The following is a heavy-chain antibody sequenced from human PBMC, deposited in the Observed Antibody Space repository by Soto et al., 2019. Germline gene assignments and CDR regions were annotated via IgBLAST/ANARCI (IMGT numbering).Heavy chain of an antibody. Sequence: SETLSLTCAVYGGSFSGYYWSWIRQPPGKGLEWIGEINHSGSTNYNPSLKSRVNISVDTSKNQFSLKLSSVTAADTAVYYCASGNQYYYYYYMDVWGKGTTVTVSS. CDR1: GGSFSGYY. CDR3: ASGNQYYYYYYMDV. V-gene: IGHV4-34*01. J-gene: IGHJ6*03. CDR2: INHSGST.